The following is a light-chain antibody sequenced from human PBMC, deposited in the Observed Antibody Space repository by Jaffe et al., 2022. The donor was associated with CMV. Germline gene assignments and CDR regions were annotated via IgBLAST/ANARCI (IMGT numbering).Light chain of an antibody. V-gene: IGLV3-9*01. CDR2: RNN. CDR3: QVWDSRVV. CDR1: NIGSKN. J-gene: IGLJ3*02. Sequence: SYELTQPLSVSVALGQTARIPCGGENIGSKNVHWYQQAPGQAPLLLIYRNNNRPSGIPERFSGSNSGNTATLTISGAQAGDESDYFCQVWDSRVVFGGGTKLTVL.